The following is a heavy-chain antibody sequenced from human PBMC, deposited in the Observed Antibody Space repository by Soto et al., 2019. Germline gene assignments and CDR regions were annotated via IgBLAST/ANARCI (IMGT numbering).Heavy chain of an antibody. J-gene: IGHJ4*02. D-gene: IGHD2-21*01. Sequence: EVQLFESGGGLVQPGGSLRLSCAASGFTVSSYAMSWVRQAPGKGLEWVSAISGSGGSTYYADSVKGRFTIFRDNSKNTLYLQMNSLRAEDTAVYYCAKMVVGGAKATKIDYGGQGTLVTVSS. V-gene: IGHV3-23*01. CDR2: ISGSGGST. CDR3: AKMVVGGAKATKIDY. CDR1: GFTVSSYA.